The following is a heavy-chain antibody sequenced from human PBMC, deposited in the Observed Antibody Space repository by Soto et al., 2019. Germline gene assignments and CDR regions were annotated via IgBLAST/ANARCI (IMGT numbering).Heavy chain of an antibody. CDR3: ARQGTTGVTQAYFDH. J-gene: IGHJ4*02. CDR2: IYYSGRT. V-gene: IGHV4-39*01. CDR1: GESISSSSYY. D-gene: IGHD2-21*02. Sequence: SETLSLTCIVSGESISSSSYYWGWIRQPPGKGLEWIGSIYYSGRTYYNPSFKSRVTISIDTSKNQFSLKLSSVTATDTAVYYCARQGTTGVTQAYFDHWGQGTLVTV.